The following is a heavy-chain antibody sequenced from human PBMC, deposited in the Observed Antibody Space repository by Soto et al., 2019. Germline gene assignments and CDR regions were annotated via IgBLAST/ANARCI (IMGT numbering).Heavy chain of an antibody. Sequence: GASVKVSCKASGYTFTSYAMHWVRQAPGQRLEWMGWINAGNGNTKYSQKFQGRVTITRDTSASTAYMELSSLRSEDTAVYYCASFGYNWNDGLSYYGMDVWGQGTTVTVSS. D-gene: IGHD1-1*01. J-gene: IGHJ6*02. CDR1: GYTFTSYA. CDR2: INAGNGNT. CDR3: ASFGYNWNDGLSYYGMDV. V-gene: IGHV1-3*01.